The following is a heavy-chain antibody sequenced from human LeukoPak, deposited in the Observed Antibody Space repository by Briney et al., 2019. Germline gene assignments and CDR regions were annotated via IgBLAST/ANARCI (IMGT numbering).Heavy chain of an antibody. J-gene: IGHJ4*02. CDR2: IYTSGST. Sequence: SETLSLTCTVSGGSISSYYWSWVRQPAGKGLEWIGRIYTSGSTNYNPSLKSRVTMSVDTSKNQFSLKLSSVTAADTAVYYCARGRGYYYDSSGHRQSSYYFDYWGQGTLVTVSS. CDR1: GGSISSYY. V-gene: IGHV4-4*07. D-gene: IGHD3-22*01. CDR3: ARGRGYYYDSSGHRQSSYYFDY.